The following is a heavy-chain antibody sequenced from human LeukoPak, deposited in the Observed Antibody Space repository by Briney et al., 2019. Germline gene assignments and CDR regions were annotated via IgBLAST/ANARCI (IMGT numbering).Heavy chain of an antibody. J-gene: IGHJ4*02. CDR1: GFTFSSYS. V-gene: IGHV3-21*01. Sequence: GGSLRLSCAASGFTFSSYSMNWVRQAPGKGLEWVSSISPRIDYIYYADSLKGRFTISRDNAKDSLYLQMNSLRAEDTAVYYCSRGGTDDPFNSWGQGTLVTVSS. CDR2: ISPRIDYI. D-gene: IGHD1-1*01. CDR3: SRGGTDDPFNS.